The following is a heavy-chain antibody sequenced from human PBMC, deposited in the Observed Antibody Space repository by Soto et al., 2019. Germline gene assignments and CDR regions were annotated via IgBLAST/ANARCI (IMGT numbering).Heavy chain of an antibody. D-gene: IGHD3-9*01. CDR3: ARSLLRYFDWLLYSPAKSDAFDI. J-gene: IGHJ3*02. Sequence: GASVKVSCKASGGTFSSYAISWVRQAPGQGLGWMGGIIPIFGTANYAQKFQGRVTITADDSTSTAYMELSSLRSEDTAVYYCARSLLRYFDWLLYSPAKSDAFDIWGQGTMVTVPS. CDR2: IIPIFGTA. V-gene: IGHV1-69*13. CDR1: GGTFSSYA.